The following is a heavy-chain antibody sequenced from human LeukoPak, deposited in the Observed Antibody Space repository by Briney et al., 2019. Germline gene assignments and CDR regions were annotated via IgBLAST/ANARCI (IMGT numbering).Heavy chain of an antibody. D-gene: IGHD3-9*01. CDR3: ARQEVSTGHTLLDY. J-gene: IGHJ4*02. CDR2: IHYSGST. V-gene: IGHV4-39*01. Sequence: PSETLSLTCTVSGGSISSSSYYWGWIRQPPGKGLEWIGSIHYSGSTNYNPSLKSRVTISVDTSKNQFSLKLSSVTAADTAVYYCARQEVSTGHTLLDYWGQGTLVTVSS. CDR1: GGSISSSSYY.